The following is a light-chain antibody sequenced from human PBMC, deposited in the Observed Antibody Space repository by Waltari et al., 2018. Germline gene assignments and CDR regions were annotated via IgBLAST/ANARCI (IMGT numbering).Light chain of an antibody. J-gene: IGLJ2*01. V-gene: IGLV2-8*01. CDR2: EVS. Sequence: QSALTQPPSASGSPGPSVTISCPGTSSDVGGYTFVSWYQQHPGKAPKLMIYEVSERPSGVPDRFSGSKSGNTASLTVSGLQTEDESDYYCSSYAGSMTLVFGGGTKLTVL. CDR1: SSDVGGYTF. CDR3: SSYAGSMTLV.